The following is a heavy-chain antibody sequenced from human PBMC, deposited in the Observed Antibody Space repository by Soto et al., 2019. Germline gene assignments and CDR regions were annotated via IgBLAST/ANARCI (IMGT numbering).Heavy chain of an antibody. CDR2: IYSSGNS. J-gene: IGHJ5*02. Sequence: SETLSLTCTVSGGSITSGKYYWSWVRQHQGKGLGGIAYIYSSGNSYFNPSLKSRLTISIDTSKNKFSLRLPSVTAADTAVYFCERVPFDYYGSGRFEAWGQGTLVTVSS. D-gene: IGHD3-10*01. CDR1: GGSITSGKYY. V-gene: IGHV4-31*03. CDR3: ERVPFDYYGSGRFEA.